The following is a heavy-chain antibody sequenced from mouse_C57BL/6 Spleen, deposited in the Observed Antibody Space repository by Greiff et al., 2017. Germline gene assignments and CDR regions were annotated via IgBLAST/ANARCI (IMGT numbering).Heavy chain of an antibody. CDR3: AIPDYYGSSPYDMDY. J-gene: IGHJ4*01. CDR2: IYPRSGNT. CDR1: GYTFTSYG. Sequence: QVQLQQSGAELARPGASVKLSCKASGYTFTSYGISWVKQRTGQGLEWIGEIYPRSGNTYYNEKFKGKATLTADKSSSTAYMELRSRTSEDSAVYFCAIPDYYGSSPYDMDYWGQGTSVTVSS. D-gene: IGHD1-1*01. V-gene: IGHV1-81*01.